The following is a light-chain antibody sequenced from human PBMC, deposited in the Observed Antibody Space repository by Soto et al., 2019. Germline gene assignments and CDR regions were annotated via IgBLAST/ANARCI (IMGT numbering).Light chain of an antibody. CDR3: QQYGSSGT. V-gene: IGKV3-20*01. Sequence: IVMRQSPATLSVAPGERARLSFRASQSVGTDLAWYQQKPGQAPRLLIYGSSNRATGIPDRFSGSGSGTDFTLTISRLEPEDFAVYYCQQYGSSGTLGQGTKVDIK. CDR1: QSVGTD. CDR2: GSS. J-gene: IGKJ1*01.